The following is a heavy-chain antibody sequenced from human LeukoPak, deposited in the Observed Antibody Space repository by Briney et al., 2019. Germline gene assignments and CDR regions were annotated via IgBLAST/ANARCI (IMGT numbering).Heavy chain of an antibody. CDR3: AKDRGFQVVTADY. CDR1: GFSFSSYA. V-gene: IGHV3-23*01. D-gene: IGHD2-21*02. Sequence: GGSLRLSCAASGFSFSSYAMSWVRQAPGKGLEWVSAISGSGGSTYYADSVKGRFTISRDNSKNTLYLQMNSLRAEDTAVYYCAKDRGFQVVTADYWGQGTLVTVSS. J-gene: IGHJ4*02. CDR2: ISGSGGST.